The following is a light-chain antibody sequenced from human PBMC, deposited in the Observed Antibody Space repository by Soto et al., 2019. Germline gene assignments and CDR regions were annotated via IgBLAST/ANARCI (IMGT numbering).Light chain of an antibody. CDR2: AAS. CDR1: QSISSY. Sequence: DIQMTQSPSSLSASVGDRVTITCRASQSISSYLNWYQQKPGKAPKLLIYAASSLQSGVPSRFSGSGSGTYFTLTISSLQPEDFVTYYCQQSYSTPFTFGPGTKVDIK. V-gene: IGKV1-39*01. J-gene: IGKJ3*01. CDR3: QQSYSTPFT.